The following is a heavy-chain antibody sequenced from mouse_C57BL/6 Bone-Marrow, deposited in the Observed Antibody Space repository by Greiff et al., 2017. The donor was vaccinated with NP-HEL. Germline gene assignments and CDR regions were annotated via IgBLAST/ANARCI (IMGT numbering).Heavy chain of an antibody. Sequence: VQLQQSGAELARPGASVKLSCKASGYTFTSYGISWVKQSTGQGLEWIGEIYPRSGNTYYNEKFKGKATLTADKSSSTAYMELRSLTSEDSAVYFCGHYYYGSSLDYWGQGTTLTVSS. D-gene: IGHD1-1*01. CDR2: IYPRSGNT. CDR1: GYTFTSYG. V-gene: IGHV1-81*01. CDR3: GHYYYGSSLDY. J-gene: IGHJ2*01.